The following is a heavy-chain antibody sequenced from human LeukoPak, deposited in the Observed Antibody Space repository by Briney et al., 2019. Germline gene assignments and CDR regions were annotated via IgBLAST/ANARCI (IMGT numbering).Heavy chain of an antibody. CDR3: ARKGYSGYLRGYYFDY. J-gene: IGHJ4*02. Sequence: PGGSLRLSCAASGFTFSSYSMNWVRQAPGKGLEWVSSISSSGSTIYYADSVKGRFTISRDNAKNSLYLQMNSLRAEDTAVYYCARKGYSGYLRGYYFDYWGQGTLVTVSS. V-gene: IGHV3-21*04. CDR2: ISSSGSTI. D-gene: IGHD5-12*01. CDR1: GFTFSSYS.